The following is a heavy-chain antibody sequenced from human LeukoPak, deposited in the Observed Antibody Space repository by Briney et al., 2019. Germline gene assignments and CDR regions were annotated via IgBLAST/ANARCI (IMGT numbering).Heavy chain of an antibody. Sequence: GGSLRLSCAVSGFTFSRHWMSWVRQAPGKGLDWLANIKQDGSEKYYVDSVEGRFTISRDNAKNSLYLQMSSLRAEDTAVYYCARSYYGSGTSYGMDVWGQGTTVTVSS. CDR1: GFTFSRHW. CDR3: ARSYYGSGTSYGMDV. D-gene: IGHD3-10*01. V-gene: IGHV3-7*01. CDR2: IKQDGSEK. J-gene: IGHJ6*02.